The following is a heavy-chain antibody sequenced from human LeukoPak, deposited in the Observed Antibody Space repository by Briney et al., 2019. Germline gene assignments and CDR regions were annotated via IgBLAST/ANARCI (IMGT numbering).Heavy chain of an antibody. CDR2: ISGRSDNT. Sequence: GASLRLSCAASGFIFSNYAMYWVRQAPGKGLGWVSAISGRSDNTYYADSVKGRFTLSRDSSKNTLYLQMNSLRADDTAVYYCAKWGDYDVLTGYYVSDFWGQGTLVTVSS. CDR3: AKWGDYDVLTGYYVSDF. V-gene: IGHV3-23*01. CDR1: GFIFSNYA. J-gene: IGHJ4*02. D-gene: IGHD3-9*01.